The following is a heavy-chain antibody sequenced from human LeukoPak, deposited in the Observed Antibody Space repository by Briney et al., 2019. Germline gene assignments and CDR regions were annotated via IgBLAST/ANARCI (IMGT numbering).Heavy chain of an antibody. V-gene: IGHV3-9*01. Sequence: PGRSLRLSCAASGFTFDDYAMHWVRQAPGKGLEWVSGISWNSGSIGYADSVKGRFTISRDNAKNSLYLQMNSLRAEDTALYYCAKDIGGGYCSGGSCYFDYWGQGTLVTVSS. J-gene: IGHJ4*02. CDR3: AKDIGGGYCSGGSCYFDY. CDR2: ISWNSGSI. CDR1: GFTFDDYA. D-gene: IGHD2-15*01.